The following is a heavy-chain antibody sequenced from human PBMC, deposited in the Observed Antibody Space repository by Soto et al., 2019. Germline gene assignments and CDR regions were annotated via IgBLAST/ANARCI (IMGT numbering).Heavy chain of an antibody. V-gene: IGHV1-69*13. J-gene: IGHJ6*02. Sequence: GASVKVSCKASGVTFSSYAISWVRQAPLQGLEWMGGIIPIFGTANYAQKFQGRVTITAGESTSTAYMELSSLRSEETAVYYCARWGSSDTAEKHPSIYYYYGMDVWAQGPTVTVSS. CDR3: ARWGSSDTAEKHPSIYYYYGMDV. D-gene: IGHD5-18*01. CDR2: IIPIFGTA. CDR1: GVTFSSYA.